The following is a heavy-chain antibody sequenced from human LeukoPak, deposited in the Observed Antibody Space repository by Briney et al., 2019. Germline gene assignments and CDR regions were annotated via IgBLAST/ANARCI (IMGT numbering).Heavy chain of an antibody. J-gene: IGHJ4*01. CDR2: IKQDGSEK. CDR1: XXXXXXXW. CDR3: XXXXXXXXXXXDY. Sequence: SXXXXXXXWXXWVRQAPGXGLXXGANIKQDGSEKYXVDSVKGRFTISRDKXKKSLYMQMNSLRAEDTAVYYCXXXXXXXXXXXDYXXXXXLVTVSS. V-gene: IGHV3-7*01.